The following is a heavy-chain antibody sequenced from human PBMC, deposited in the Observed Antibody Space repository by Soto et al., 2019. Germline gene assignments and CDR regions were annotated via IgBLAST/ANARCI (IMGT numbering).Heavy chain of an antibody. V-gene: IGHV3-23*01. J-gene: IGHJ3*02. CDR2: ISGSGGST. CDR1: GFTFSSYA. Sequence: PGGSLRLSCAASGFTFSSYAMSWVRQAPGKGLEWVSAISGSGGSTYYADSVKGRFTISRDNSKNTLYLQMNSLRAEDTAVYYCAKDPFAIVGATGAFDIWGQGTMVTVSS. D-gene: IGHD1-26*01. CDR3: AKDPFAIVGATGAFDI.